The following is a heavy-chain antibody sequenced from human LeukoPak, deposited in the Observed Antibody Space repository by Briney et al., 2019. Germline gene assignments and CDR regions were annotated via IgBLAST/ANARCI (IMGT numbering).Heavy chain of an antibody. D-gene: IGHD2-21*02. J-gene: IGHJ4*02. CDR2: IYHSGST. CDR3: ARETPGNVVVLGGDSGEGYYFDY. Sequence: PSETLSLTCAVSGGSISSSNWWSWVRQPPGKGLEWIEEIYHSGSTNYNPSLKSRVTISVDKSKNQFSLKLSSVTAADTAVYYCARETPGNVVVLGGDSGEGYYFDYWGQGALVTVSS. CDR1: GGSISSSNW. V-gene: IGHV4-4*02.